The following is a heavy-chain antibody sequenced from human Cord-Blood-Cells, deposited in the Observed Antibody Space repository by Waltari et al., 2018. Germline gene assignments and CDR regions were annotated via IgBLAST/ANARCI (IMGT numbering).Heavy chain of an antibody. J-gene: IGHJ3*02. D-gene: IGHD2-2*01. CDR3: ARDQRYQLLLHAFDI. CDR1: GFTFSSYS. Sequence: EVQLVESGGGLVQPGGSLRLSCAASGFTFSSYSMNWVRQPPGKGLEWVSYISSSSSTIYYADSVKGRFTISRDNAKNSLYLQMNSLRDEDTAVYYCARDQRYQLLLHAFDIWGQGTMVTVSS. V-gene: IGHV3-48*02. CDR2: ISSSSSTI.